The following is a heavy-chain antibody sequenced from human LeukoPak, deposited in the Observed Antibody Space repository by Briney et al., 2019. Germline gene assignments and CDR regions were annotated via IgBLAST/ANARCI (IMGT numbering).Heavy chain of an antibody. Sequence: GGSLRLSCAASGFTFSSYAMHWVRQAPGKGLEWVAVISYDGSNKYYAVSVKGRFTISRDNSKNTLYLQMNSLRAEDTAVYYCARDLIAAAYWGQGTLVTVSS. CDR1: GFTFSSYA. CDR2: ISYDGSNK. J-gene: IGHJ4*02. D-gene: IGHD6-13*01. CDR3: ARDLIAAAY. V-gene: IGHV3-30*01.